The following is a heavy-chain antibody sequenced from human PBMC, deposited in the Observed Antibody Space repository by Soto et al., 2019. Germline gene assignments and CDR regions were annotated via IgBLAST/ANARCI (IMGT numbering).Heavy chain of an antibody. CDR1: GDSISSPHYY. Sequence: PSETLSLTCTVSGDSISSPHYYWTWIRQPPGKGLEWVGYIYYTGNNFYNPALKSRVAMSVDPSKNQFSLKLASVTDADTAVYFCAREPKQNYDSSPWNGGFDSWGPGTLVTVSS. D-gene: IGHD3-22*01. J-gene: IGHJ4*02. CDR3: AREPKQNYDSSPWNGGFDS. V-gene: IGHV4-30-4*01. CDR2: IYYTGNN.